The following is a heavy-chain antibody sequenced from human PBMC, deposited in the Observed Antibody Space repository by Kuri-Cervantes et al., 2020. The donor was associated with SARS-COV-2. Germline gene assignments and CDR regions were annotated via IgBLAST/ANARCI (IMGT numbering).Heavy chain of an antibody. CDR2: IYYSGST. Sequence: SETLSLTCTVSGGSISSSSYYWGWIRQPPGKGLEWIGSIYYSGSTNYNPSLKSRVTISVDTSKNQFSLKLSSVTAADTAVYYCARDLSILDYAFDIWGQGTMVTDSS. V-gene: IGHV4-39*07. D-gene: IGHD3/OR15-3a*01. CDR3: ARDLSILDYAFDI. J-gene: IGHJ3*02. CDR1: GGSISSSSYY.